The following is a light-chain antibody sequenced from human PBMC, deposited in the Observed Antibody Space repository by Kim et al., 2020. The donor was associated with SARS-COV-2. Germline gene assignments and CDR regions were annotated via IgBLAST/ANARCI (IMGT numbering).Light chain of an antibody. J-gene: IGLJ1*01. CDR2: QDS. CDR1: KLGDKY. Sequence: PGQTASITCSGDKLGDKYACWYQQKPGQSPVLVIYQDSKRPSGIPERFSGSNSGNTATLTISGTQAMDEADYYCQAWDSSSYVFGTGTKVTVL. CDR3: QAWDSSSYV. V-gene: IGLV3-1*01.